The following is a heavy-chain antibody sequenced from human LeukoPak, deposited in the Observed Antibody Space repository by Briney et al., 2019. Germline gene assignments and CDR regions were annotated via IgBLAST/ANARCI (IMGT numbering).Heavy chain of an antibody. D-gene: IGHD4-11*01. V-gene: IGHV3-21*01. Sequence: GGSLRLSCAASGFTFSSYSMNWVRQAPGKGLEWVSSISSSSSYIYYADSVKGRFTISRDNAKNSLYLQMNSLRAEDTAVYYCARATTVTTLFDYYYYYMDVWGKGTTVTVSS. CDR3: ARATTVTTLFDYYYYYMDV. J-gene: IGHJ6*03. CDR2: ISSSSSYI. CDR1: GFTFSSYS.